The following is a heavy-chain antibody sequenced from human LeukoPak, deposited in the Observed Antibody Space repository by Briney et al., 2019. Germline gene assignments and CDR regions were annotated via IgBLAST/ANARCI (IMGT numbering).Heavy chain of an antibody. J-gene: IGHJ4*02. CDR3: AKDLFLAPVLLWFGALDY. CDR2: VRYDGSNK. D-gene: IGHD3-10*01. CDR1: GFTFSTYG. V-gene: IGHV3-30*02. Sequence: PGRSLRLSCAASGFTFSTYGMHWVRQAPGKGLEWVAFVRYDGSNKYYADSVKGRFTISRDNSKNTLYLQMNSLRAEDTAVYYCAKDLFLAPVLLWFGALDYWGQGALVTVSS.